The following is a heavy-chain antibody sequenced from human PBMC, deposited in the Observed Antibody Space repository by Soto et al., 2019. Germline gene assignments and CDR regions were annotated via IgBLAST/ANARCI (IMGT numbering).Heavy chain of an antibody. V-gene: IGHV4-39*01. CDR3: AAHDSGGYYAEY. CDR2: IHYSGST. J-gene: IGHJ4*02. Sequence: QLQLQESGPGLVKPSETLSLTCTVSGDSVTISDYYWGWIRQPPGKGLEWIGSIHYSGSTYYNPSLQSRVTIPGDTSKKQFSLKLTSVTAADAAVYYCAAHDSGGYYAEYWGQGTLVTVSA. CDR1: GDSVTISDYY. D-gene: IGHD3-22*01.